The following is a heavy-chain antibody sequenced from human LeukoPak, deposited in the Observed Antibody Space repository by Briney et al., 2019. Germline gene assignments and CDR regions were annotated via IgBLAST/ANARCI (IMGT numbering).Heavy chain of an antibody. CDR2: VSGSGGST. D-gene: IGHD3-22*01. J-gene: IGHJ3*02. V-gene: IGHV3-23*01. CDR1: GFTFSSYA. CDR3: AKAYYYDSSGYYGDAFDI. Sequence: GGSLRLSCAASGFTFSSYAMSWVRQAPGKGLEWVSAVSGSGGSTYYADSVKGRFTISRDNSKNTLYLQMNSLRAEDTAVYYCAKAYYYDSSGYYGDAFDIWGQGTMVTVSS.